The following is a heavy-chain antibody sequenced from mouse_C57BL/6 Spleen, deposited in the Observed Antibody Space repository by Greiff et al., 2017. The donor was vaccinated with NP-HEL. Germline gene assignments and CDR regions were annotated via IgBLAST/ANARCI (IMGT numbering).Heavy chain of an antibody. CDR3: ARSRDGYYFFDY. D-gene: IGHD2-3*01. CDR2: ISSGSSTI. Sequence: VQLKESGGGLVKPGGSLKLSCAASGFTFSDYGMHWVRQAPEKGLEWVAYISSGSSTIYYADTVKGRFTISRDNAKNTLFLQMTSLRSEDTAMYYCARSRDGYYFFDYWGQGTTLTVSS. CDR1: GFTFSDYG. J-gene: IGHJ2*01. V-gene: IGHV5-17*01.